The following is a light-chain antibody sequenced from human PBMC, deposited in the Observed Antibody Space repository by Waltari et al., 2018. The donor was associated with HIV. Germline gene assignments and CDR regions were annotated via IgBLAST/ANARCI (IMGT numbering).Light chain of an antibody. V-gene: IGLV3-1*01. Sequence: SYDLPQPPPVSVSSGQTATVTCSGVHLRPTYVSWYQQRSGQSPVLVLYQDTKRPPGIPERFFGSTSENTATLTINETQPLDEAHYSCQAWDSGTIVFGGGTNLTVL. CDR2: QDT. J-gene: IGLJ3*02. CDR3: QAWDSGTIV. CDR1: HLRPTY.